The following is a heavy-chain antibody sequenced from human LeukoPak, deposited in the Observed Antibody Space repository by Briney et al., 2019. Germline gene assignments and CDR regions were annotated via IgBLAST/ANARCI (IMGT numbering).Heavy chain of an antibody. CDR2: VSQSGNT. CDR1: GDSISSSDHY. J-gene: IGHJ2*01. V-gene: IGHV4-39*01. D-gene: IGHD3-10*01. Sequence: SETPSLTCTLSGDSISSSDHYWVWIRQSPGKGLEWIGSVSQSGNTYYKSSLKSRVTVSIDTSKNEFSLILTSVTAADTAEYYCARHLYYSASAFWYIDLWGRGTLVIVS. CDR3: ARHLYYSASAFWYIDL.